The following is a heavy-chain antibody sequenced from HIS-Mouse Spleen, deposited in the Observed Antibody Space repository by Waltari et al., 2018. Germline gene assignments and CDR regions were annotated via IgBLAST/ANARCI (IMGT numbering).Heavy chain of an antibody. Sequence: QVQLQESGPGLVKPSETLSLTCTVSGYSISSGYYWGWIRQPPGKGQEWIGSIYHSGSTYYNPSLKSRVTISVDTSKNQFSLKLSSVTAADTAVYYCARADDFWSGSFDYWGQGTLVTVSS. CDR1: GYSISSGYY. J-gene: IGHJ4*02. CDR3: ARADDFWSGSFDY. D-gene: IGHD3-3*01. CDR2: IYHSGST. V-gene: IGHV4-38-2*02.